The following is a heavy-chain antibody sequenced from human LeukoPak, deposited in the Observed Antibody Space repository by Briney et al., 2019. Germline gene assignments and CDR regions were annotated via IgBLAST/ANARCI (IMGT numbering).Heavy chain of an antibody. J-gene: IGHJ4*02. V-gene: IGHV3-73*01. CDR2: IRSKAHRYAT. CDR1: GFTFNGSA. D-gene: IGHD4-17*01. Sequence: PGGSLKLSCATSGFTFNGSALHWVRQASGQGLEWVGRIRSKAHRYATAYAVSVKGRFTVSRDDSKNMAYLQMNSLTTEDTAIYYCTRRHYGDYVVDNWGQGTLVTVSS. CDR3: TRRHYGDYVVDN.